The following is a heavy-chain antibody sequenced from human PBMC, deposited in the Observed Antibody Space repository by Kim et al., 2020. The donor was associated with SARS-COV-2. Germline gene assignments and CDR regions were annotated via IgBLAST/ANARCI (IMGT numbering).Heavy chain of an antibody. CDR3: ARDSLWGNVDYDFWSGYHNYYYYGMDV. CDR1: GFTFSDYD. J-gene: IGHJ6*02. V-gene: IGHV3-11*05. CDR2: ISSSSSYT. Sequence: GGSLRLSCAASGFTFSDYDMSWIRQAPGKGLEWVSYISSSSSYTNYADSVKGRFTISRDNAKNSLYLQMNSLRAEDTAVYYCARDSLWGNVDYDFWSGYHNYYYYGMDVWGQGTTVTVSS. D-gene: IGHD3-3*01.